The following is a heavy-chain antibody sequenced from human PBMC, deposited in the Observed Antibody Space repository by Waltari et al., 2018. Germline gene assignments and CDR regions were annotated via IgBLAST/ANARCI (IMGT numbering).Heavy chain of an antibody. CDR2: IYYSGST. J-gene: IGHJ4*02. CDR3: ARDGRREWLRPRDY. CDR1: GGSISSSSYY. V-gene: IGHV4-39*07. Sequence: QLQLQESGPGLVKPSETLSLTCTVSGGSISSSSYYWGWIRQPPGKGLEWIGSIYYSGSTYYNPSLKSRVTISVDTSKNQFSLKLSSVTAADTAVYYCARDGRREWLRPRDYWGQGTLVTVSS. D-gene: IGHD5-12*01.